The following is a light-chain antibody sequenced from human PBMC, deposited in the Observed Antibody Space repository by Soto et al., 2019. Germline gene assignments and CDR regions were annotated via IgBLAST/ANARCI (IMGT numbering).Light chain of an antibody. CDR2: KNN. J-gene: IGLJ1*01. CDR3: AAWDGILSGYV. Sequence: QSVLTQPPSASGTPGQRITISCSGSSSNIRGSDVYWYQQLPGTAPKLLIRKNNQRPSGVPGRFSGSKSGTSACLAISGLRSEDEADYYCAAWDGILSGYVFGAGTKLTVL. V-gene: IGLV1-47*01. CDR1: SSNIRGSD.